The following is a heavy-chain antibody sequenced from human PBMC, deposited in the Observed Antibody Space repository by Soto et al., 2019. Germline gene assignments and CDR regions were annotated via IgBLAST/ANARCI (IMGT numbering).Heavy chain of an antibody. Sequence: SETLSHTCTVSGGSISSGAYYWSWIRQPPGKGLEWIGYIYYSGSTNYNPSLKSRVTISVDTSKNQFSLKLSSVTAADTAVYYCARVWGGAFDIWGQGTMVTVSS. CDR1: GGSISSGAYY. J-gene: IGHJ3*02. CDR3: ARVWGGAFDI. D-gene: IGHD3-10*01. V-gene: IGHV4-61*08. CDR2: IYYSGST.